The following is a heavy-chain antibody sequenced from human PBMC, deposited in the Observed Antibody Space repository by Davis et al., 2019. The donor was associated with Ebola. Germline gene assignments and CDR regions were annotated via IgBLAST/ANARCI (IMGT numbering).Heavy chain of an antibody. CDR3: ARDGENYSDLNY. CDR1: GFSFSSYW. V-gene: IGHV3-74*01. CDR2: IKSDGTTI. Sequence: GESLKISCAASGFSFSSYWMHWVRQAPGKGLVWVSRIKSDGTTISYADSVKGRFTISRDNAKNTLYLQMNSLRAEDTAVYYRARDGENYSDLNYWGQGTLVTVSS. J-gene: IGHJ4*02. D-gene: IGHD3-10*01.